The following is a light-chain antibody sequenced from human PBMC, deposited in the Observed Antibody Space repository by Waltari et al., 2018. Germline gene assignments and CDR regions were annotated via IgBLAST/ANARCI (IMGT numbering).Light chain of an antibody. Sequence: EMVMTQSPATLSVSPGERATLSCRASQSVSSDLAWYQQKSGQAPRLLIYAASNRATGIPARFNGGGSGTEFTLTISSLQPEDFATYYCQQYNSYPFTFGGGTKVEIK. J-gene: IGKJ4*01. CDR3: QQYNSYPFT. CDR1: QSVSSD. CDR2: AAS. V-gene: IGKV3-15*01.